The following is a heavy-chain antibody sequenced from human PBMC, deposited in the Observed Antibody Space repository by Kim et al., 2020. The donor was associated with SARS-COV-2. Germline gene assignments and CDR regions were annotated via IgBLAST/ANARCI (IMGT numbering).Heavy chain of an antibody. Sequence: GESLKISCQGSGYSFVNYWIAWVRQTPGKGLEWMGIMNPGDSDVIFSPSFEGQVTMSADESNATASLQWDSLKASDTAMYYCARRGGAGKSALGYFDFWGQGSLVTVSS. CDR3: ARRGGAGKSALGYFDF. CDR1: GYSFVNYW. V-gene: IGHV5-51*01. D-gene: IGHD2-21*01. CDR2: MNPGDSDV. J-gene: IGHJ4*02.